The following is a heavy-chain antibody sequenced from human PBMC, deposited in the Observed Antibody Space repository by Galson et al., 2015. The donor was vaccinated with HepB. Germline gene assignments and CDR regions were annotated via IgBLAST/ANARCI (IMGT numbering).Heavy chain of an antibody. Sequence: TLSLTCAVSGGSISSGGYSWSWIRQPPGKGLEWIGYIYHSGSTYYNPSLKSRVTISVDRSKNQFSLKLSSVTAADTAVYYCARVGGYGDYVGEFDPWGQGTLVTVSS. J-gene: IGHJ5*02. D-gene: IGHD4-17*01. CDR2: IYHSGST. V-gene: IGHV4-30-2*01. CDR1: GGSISSGGYS. CDR3: ARVGGYGDYVGEFDP.